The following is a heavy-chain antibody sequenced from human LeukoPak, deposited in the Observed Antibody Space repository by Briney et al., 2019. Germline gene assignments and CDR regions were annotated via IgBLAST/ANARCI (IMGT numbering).Heavy chain of an antibody. J-gene: IGHJ4*02. CDR3: ARAVAAVSLDS. CDR1: GASVISGSHY. D-gene: IGHD4-23*01. Sequence: SETLSLTCTVSGASVISGSHYWSWIRQAPGKGLEWIGYFCCSGSTNYNPSLKSRVTISVDTSKNQFSLKVSSVTAADTAVYYCARAVAAVSLDSWGQGTLVTVSS. CDR2: FCCSGST. V-gene: IGHV4-61*01.